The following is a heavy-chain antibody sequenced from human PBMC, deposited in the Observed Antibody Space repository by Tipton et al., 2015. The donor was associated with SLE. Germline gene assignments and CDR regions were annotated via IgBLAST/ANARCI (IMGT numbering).Heavy chain of an antibody. V-gene: IGHV3-20*04. D-gene: IGHD6-25*01. J-gene: IGHJ4*02. CDR3: AKAASGTDLYFDS. CDR2: FNWNGGGS. CDR1: GFTFDDYA. Sequence: GSLRLSCAASGFTFDDYAMHWVRQVPGKGLEWVSGFNWNGGGSGYADSVKGRFTISRDNAKNSLYLQISSLREEDTALYYCAKAASGTDLYFDSWGQGTLVTVSS.